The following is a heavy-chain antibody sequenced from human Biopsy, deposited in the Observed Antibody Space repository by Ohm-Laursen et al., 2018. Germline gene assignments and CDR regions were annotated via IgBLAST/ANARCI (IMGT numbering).Heavy chain of an antibody. Sequence: SLRLSCAASGFTFDDHAMHWVRQAPGKGLEWVSGISWNSGSITYVDSVKGRFTISRDNAKNSLFLQMNNLRVEDTALYYCARARDNTIFGVVINYGLDVWGQGTTVTVSS. D-gene: IGHD3-3*01. CDR2: ISWNSGSI. V-gene: IGHV3-9*01. CDR3: ARARDNTIFGVVINYGLDV. J-gene: IGHJ6*02. CDR1: GFTFDDHA.